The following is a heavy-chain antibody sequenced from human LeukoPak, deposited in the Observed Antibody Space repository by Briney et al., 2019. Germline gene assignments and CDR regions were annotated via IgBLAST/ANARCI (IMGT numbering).Heavy chain of an antibody. J-gene: IGHJ4*02. D-gene: IGHD6-19*01. V-gene: IGHV3-23*01. CDR1: GFTFSSYA. CDR3: AKDERWLAYFDY. Sequence: GGSLRLSCAASGFTFSSYAMSWVRQAPGKGLEWVSAISGSGGSTYYADSVKGRFTISRDNSKYTLYLQMNSVRAEDTPVYYCAKDERWLAYFDYWAQGTLVTVSS. CDR2: ISGSGGST.